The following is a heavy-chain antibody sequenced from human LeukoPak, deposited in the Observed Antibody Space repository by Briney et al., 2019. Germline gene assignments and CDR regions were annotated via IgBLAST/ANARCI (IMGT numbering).Heavy chain of an antibody. CDR2: IKQDGSEK. CDR1: GFTFSSYW. J-gene: IGHJ4*02. D-gene: IGHD5-12*01. CDR3: ARLPDSGYEAPLDY. Sequence: GGSLRLSCAASGFTFSSYWMSWVRQAPGKGLEWVANIKQDGSEKYYVDSVKGRFTISRDNAKNSLCLQMNSLRAEDTAVYYCARLPDSGYEAPLDYWGQGTLVTVSS. V-gene: IGHV3-7*01.